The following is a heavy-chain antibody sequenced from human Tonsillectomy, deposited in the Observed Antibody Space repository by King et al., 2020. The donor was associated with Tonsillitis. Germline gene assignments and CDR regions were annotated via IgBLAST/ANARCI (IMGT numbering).Heavy chain of an antibody. CDR3: ARGGPMISLYSYFDL. V-gene: IGHV1-2*04. Sequence: VQLVESGAEVKKPGASVRVSCKASGYTFTAYYMHWVRQAPGQGLEWMGWINPNSGGTNYAQKFQGWVTMTRDTSISTAYMELSRPRSDDTAMYYCARGGPMISLYSYFDLWGRGTLVTVSS. D-gene: IGHD3-16*01. J-gene: IGHJ2*01. CDR1: GYTFTAYY. CDR2: INPNSGGT.